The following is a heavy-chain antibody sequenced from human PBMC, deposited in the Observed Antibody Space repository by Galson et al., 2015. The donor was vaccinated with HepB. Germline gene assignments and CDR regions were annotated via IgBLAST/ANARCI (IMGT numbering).Heavy chain of an antibody. Sequence: SLRLSCAASGFTFSSYGMHWVRQAPGKGLEWVAVIWYDGSNKYYADSVKGRFTISRDNSKNTLYLQMNSLGAEDTAVYYCVRENYYGSGSYDDYWGQGTLVTVSS. CDR1: GFTFSSYG. CDR2: IWYDGSNK. V-gene: IGHV3-33*01. J-gene: IGHJ4*02. D-gene: IGHD3-10*01. CDR3: VRENYYGSGSYDDY.